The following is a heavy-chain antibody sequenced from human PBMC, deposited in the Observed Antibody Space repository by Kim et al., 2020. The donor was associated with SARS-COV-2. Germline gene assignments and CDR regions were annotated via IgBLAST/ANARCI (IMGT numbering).Heavy chain of an antibody. V-gene: IGHV1-46*01. J-gene: IGHJ4*02. Sequence: TYSERLQGRITVAYDTSSSTVYLEVTSLTSEDTAFYYCAREGLALRFLDYWGQGTQVTVSS. CDR3: AREGLALRFLDY.